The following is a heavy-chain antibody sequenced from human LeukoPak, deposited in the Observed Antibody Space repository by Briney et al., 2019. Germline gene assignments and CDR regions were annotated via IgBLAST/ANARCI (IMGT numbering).Heavy chain of an antibody. J-gene: IGHJ6*02. V-gene: IGHV1-18*01. Sequence: ASVKVSCKASGYTFTSYGISWVRQAPGQGLECMGWIGAYNGNTHYAQKLQGRVTMTTDTSTSTAYMEMRSLRSDDTAVYYCARFRIAAAGMRIGVAPYYYGMDVWGQGTTVTVSS. CDR3: ARFRIAAAGMRIGVAPYYYGMDV. D-gene: IGHD6-13*01. CDR1: GYTFTSYG. CDR2: IGAYNGNT.